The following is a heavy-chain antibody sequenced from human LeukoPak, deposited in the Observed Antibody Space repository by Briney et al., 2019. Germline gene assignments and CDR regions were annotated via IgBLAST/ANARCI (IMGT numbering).Heavy chain of an antibody. Sequence: GGSLRLSCAASGFTFSSYEMNWVRQAPGKGLEWVSYISSSGSTKYYADSVKGRITISRDNAKNSLYLQMNSLRAEDTAVYYCARVNFGLLRYYYSSMVVWGQGTTVTVSS. CDR2: ISSSGSTK. CDR3: ARVNFGLLRYYYSSMVV. CDR1: GFTFSSYE. V-gene: IGHV3-48*03. D-gene: IGHD3-9*01. J-gene: IGHJ6*02.